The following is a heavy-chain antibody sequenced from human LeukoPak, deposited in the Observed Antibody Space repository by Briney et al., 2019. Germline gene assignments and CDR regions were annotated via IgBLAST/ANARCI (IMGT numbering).Heavy chain of an antibody. V-gene: IGHV1-2*02. CDR3: ARDLGAPWYYYDSSGYCDY. Sequence: GASVKVSCKASGYTFTGYYMHWVRQAPGQGLEWMGWINPNSGGTNYAQKFQGRVTMTRDTSISTAYMELSRLRSDDTAVYYCARDLGAPWYYYDSSGYCDYWGQGTLVTVSS. J-gene: IGHJ4*02. D-gene: IGHD3-22*01. CDR2: INPNSGGT. CDR1: GYTFTGYY.